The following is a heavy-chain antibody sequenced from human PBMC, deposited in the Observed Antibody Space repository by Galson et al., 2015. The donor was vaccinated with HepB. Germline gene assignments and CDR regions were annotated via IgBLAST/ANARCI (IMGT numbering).Heavy chain of an antibody. J-gene: IGHJ4*02. Sequence: SLRLSCAASGFTFSSYAMRWVRQAPGKGLAWVSAISGSGGSKYYADSVKGRFTISRDNSKNTLYLHMNSLRAEDTAVYYCAKMNYEILTGYYAANYFDDWGQGTLVTVSS. V-gene: IGHV3-23*01. D-gene: IGHD3-9*01. CDR3: AKMNYEILTGYYAANYFDD. CDR1: GFTFSSYA. CDR2: ISGSGGSK.